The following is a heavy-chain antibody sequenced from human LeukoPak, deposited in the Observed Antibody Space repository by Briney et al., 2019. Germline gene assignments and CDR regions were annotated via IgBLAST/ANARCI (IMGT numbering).Heavy chain of an antibody. Sequence: GGSLRLSCSASGFTFSTCAIHWVRQAPGKGLEWVSIIYSGGNTYYTDSVKGRFTISRDNSKNTLYLQMNSLRAEDTAVYYCARQQDTTNPGYWGQGTLVTVSS. D-gene: IGHD5-18*01. CDR3: ARQQDTTNPGY. CDR2: IYSGGNT. CDR1: GFTFSTCA. V-gene: IGHV3-66*04. J-gene: IGHJ4*02.